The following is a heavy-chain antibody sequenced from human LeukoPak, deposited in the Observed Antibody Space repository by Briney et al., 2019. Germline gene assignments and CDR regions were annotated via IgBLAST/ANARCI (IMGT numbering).Heavy chain of an antibody. CDR1: GGTFSSYA. V-gene: IGHV1-69*04. Sequence: SVKVSCKASGGTFSSYAISWVRQAPGQGLEWMGRIIPILGIANYAQKSQGRVTITADKSTSTAYMELSSLRSEDTAVYYCARETGDAEIQLWTSKGFFDYWGQGTLVTVSS. J-gene: IGHJ4*02. CDR2: IIPILGIA. CDR3: ARETGDAEIQLWTSKGFFDY. D-gene: IGHD5-18*01.